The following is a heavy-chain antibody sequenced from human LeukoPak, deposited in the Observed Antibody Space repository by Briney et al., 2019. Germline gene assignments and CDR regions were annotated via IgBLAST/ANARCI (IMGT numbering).Heavy chain of an antibody. CDR2: INDSGNI. D-gene: IGHD2-15*01. CDR3: ARHGGDYCSGGRCPYYYYYMDV. Sequence: SETLSLTCTVSGGSISSSSHYWSWIRQPPGKGLEWIGEINDSGNINYNPSLKSRVTISVDTSKNQFSLRLRSVTAADTAVYYCARHGGDYCSGGRCPYYYYYMDVWGNGTTVTISS. CDR1: GGSISSSSHY. V-gene: IGHV4-39*01. J-gene: IGHJ6*03.